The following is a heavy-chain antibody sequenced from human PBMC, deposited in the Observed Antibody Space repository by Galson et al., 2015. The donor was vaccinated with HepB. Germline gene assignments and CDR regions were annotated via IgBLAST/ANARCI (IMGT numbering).Heavy chain of an antibody. J-gene: IGHJ3*02. Sequence: SLRLSCAVSGFTFSSYGMHWVRQAPGKGLEWVAVISYDGSNKYYADSVKGRFTISRDNSKNTLYLQMNSLRAEDTAVYYCAKEKDIVVPNDAFDIWGQGTMVTVSS. CDR1: GFTFSSYG. CDR2: ISYDGSNK. CDR3: AKEKDIVVPNDAFDI. D-gene: IGHD2-2*01. V-gene: IGHV3-30*18.